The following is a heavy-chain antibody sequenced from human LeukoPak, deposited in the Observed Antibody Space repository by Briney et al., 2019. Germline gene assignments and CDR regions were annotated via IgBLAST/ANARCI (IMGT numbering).Heavy chain of an antibody. D-gene: IGHD1-26*01. Sequence: GGSLRLSCAASGFTFSSYSMNWVRQAPGKGLEWVSSISSSSSYIYYADSVKGRFTISRDNAKTSLYLQMNSLRAEDTAVYYCARDGSYYDEYYFDYWGQGTLVTVSS. V-gene: IGHV3-21*01. CDR3: ARDGSYYDEYYFDY. CDR1: GFTFSSYS. CDR2: ISSSSSYI. J-gene: IGHJ4*02.